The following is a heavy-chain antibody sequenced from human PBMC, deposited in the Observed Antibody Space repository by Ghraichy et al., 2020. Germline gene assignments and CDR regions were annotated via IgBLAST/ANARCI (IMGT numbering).Heavy chain of an antibody. CDR2: ISGSGGST. Sequence: GGSLRLSCAASGFTFSSYAMSWVRQAPGKGLEWVSAISGSGGSTYYADSVKGRFTISRDNSKNTLYLQMNSLRAEDTAVYYCAKWGAAAESSHGMDVWGQGTTVTVSS. J-gene: IGHJ6*02. CDR1: GFTFSSYA. CDR3: AKWGAAAESSHGMDV. D-gene: IGHD6-13*01. V-gene: IGHV3-23*01.